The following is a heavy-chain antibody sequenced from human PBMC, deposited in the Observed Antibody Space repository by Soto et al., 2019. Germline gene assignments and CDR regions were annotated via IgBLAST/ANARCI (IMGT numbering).Heavy chain of an antibody. J-gene: IGHJ4*02. CDR2: IYSGGST. D-gene: IGHD3-10*01. CDR3: ARDYYGSGSYYPH. CDR1: GFTVSSNY. Sequence: PGGSLRLSCAASGFTVSSNYMSWVRQAPGKGLEWVSVIYSGGSTYYADSVKGRFTISRHNSKNTLYLQMNSLRAEDTAVYYCARDYYGSGSYYPHWGQGTLVTVSS. V-gene: IGHV3-53*04.